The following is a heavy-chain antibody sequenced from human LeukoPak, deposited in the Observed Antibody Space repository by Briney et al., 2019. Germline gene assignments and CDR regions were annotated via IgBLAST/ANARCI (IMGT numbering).Heavy chain of an antibody. CDR3: ARDLEVVPAAMDYYGMDV. J-gene: IGHJ6*04. V-gene: IGHV3-33*01. D-gene: IGHD2-2*01. Sequence: PGRSLRLSCAASGFAFSSYGMHWVRQAPGKGLEWVAVIWHDGSNKYYADSVKGRFTISRDNSKNTLYLQMNSLRAEDTAVYYCARDLEVVPAAMDYYGMDVWGKGTTVTVSS. CDR1: GFAFSSYG. CDR2: IWHDGSNK.